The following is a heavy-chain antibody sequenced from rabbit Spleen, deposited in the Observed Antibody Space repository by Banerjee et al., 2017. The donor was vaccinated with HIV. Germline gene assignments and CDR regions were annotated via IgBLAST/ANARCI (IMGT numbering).Heavy chain of an antibody. J-gene: IGHJ4*01. D-gene: IGHD6-1*01. Sequence: LEESGGGLAKPGGTLTLTCTVSGFSFSSNWICWVRQAPGKGLEWITCINIATGKSVYASWVSGRFIMSKTSSTTVTLQMTSLTAADTATYFCARDDYTYGDAGYAYASYFNLWGQGTLVTVS. CDR1: GFSFSSNW. CDR3: ARDDYTYGDAGYAYASYFNL. V-gene: IGHV1S45*01. CDR2: INIATGKS.